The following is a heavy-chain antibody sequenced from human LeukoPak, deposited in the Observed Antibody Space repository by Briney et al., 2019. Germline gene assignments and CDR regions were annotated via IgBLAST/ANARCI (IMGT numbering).Heavy chain of an antibody. J-gene: IGHJ4*02. V-gene: IGHV3-23*01. D-gene: IGHD6-13*01. CDR2: ISGLGSNT. Sequence: GGSLRLSCAASGLTFSSYAMSWVRQAPGKGLEWVSGISGLGSNTYYADSVKGRFTISRDNSKNTLYLQMNSLRAEDTAVYYCARDGTAAAGFDYWGQGTLVTVSS. CDR3: ARDGTAAAGFDY. CDR1: GLTFSSYA.